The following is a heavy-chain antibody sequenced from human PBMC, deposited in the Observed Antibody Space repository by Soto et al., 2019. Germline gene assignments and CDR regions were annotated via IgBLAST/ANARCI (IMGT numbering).Heavy chain of an antibody. Sequence: QVQLVESGGGVVQPGRSLRLSCAASGFTFSSYGMHWVRQAPGKGLEWVAVISYDGSNKYYADSVKGRFTISRENSKNTLYLQMNSMSAEDTAVYYCANLDTAYYYYYGMDVWGQGTTVTVSS. CDR1: GFTFSSYG. CDR3: ANLDTAYYYYYGMDV. J-gene: IGHJ6*02. V-gene: IGHV3-30*18. CDR2: ISYDGSNK. D-gene: IGHD3-9*01.